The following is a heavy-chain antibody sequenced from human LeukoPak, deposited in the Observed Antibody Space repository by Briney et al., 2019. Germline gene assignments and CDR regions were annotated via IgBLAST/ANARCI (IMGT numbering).Heavy chain of an antibody. CDR1: GYSIKSAYY. J-gene: IGHJ4*02. Sequence: SETLSLTCAVSGYSIKSAYYWGWIRQPPGKGLEWIGSIFHSGNTNYNPSLKSRVSISVGTSKNHFSLKLSSVTAADTAVYYCARDSYYYDSSGYRYYFDYWGQGTLVTVSS. CDR2: IFHSGNT. V-gene: IGHV4-38-2*02. CDR3: ARDSYYYDSSGYRYYFDY. D-gene: IGHD3-22*01.